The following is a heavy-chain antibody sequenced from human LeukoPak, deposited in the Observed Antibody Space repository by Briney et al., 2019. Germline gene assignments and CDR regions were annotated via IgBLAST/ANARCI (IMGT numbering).Heavy chain of an antibody. CDR2: IYPADSDI. J-gene: IGHJ5*02. Sequence: GESLKISCKGSGYSINNYWIGWVRPMPGKGLEWMGIIYPADSDIRYSPSFQGQVTISADKSISTAYLQWSSLKASDTAMYYCARQEYCSGGSCYTWFDPWDQGTLVIVSS. V-gene: IGHV5-51*01. CDR3: ARQEYCSGGSCYTWFDP. CDR1: GYSINNYW. D-gene: IGHD2-15*01.